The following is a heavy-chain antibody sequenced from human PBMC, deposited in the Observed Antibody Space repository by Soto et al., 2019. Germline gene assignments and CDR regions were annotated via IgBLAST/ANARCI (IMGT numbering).Heavy chain of an antibody. V-gene: IGHV3-30*18. D-gene: IGHD2-15*01. J-gene: IGHJ4*02. CDR3: AKGVISVVVAATPLDY. CDR2: ISYDGSNK. Sequence: VGSLRLSCAASGFTFSSYGMHWVRQAPGKGLEWVAVISYDGSNKYYADSVKGRFTISRDNSKNTLYLQMNSLRAEDTAVYYCAKGVISVVVAATPLDYWGQGTLVTVSS. CDR1: GFTFSSYG.